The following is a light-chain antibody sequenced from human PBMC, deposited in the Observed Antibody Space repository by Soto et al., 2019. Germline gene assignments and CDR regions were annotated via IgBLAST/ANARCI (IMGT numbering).Light chain of an antibody. CDR1: QSISIW. CDR3: QQYNSYSRT. CDR2: DAS. J-gene: IGKJ1*01. Sequence: DIQMTQSPSSLSASVGDRVAITCRASQSISIWLALYQHKPGKPPKLLIYDASSSESGVPSRFSGSASGTEFTLTISSLQPDDFATYYCQQYNSYSRTFGQGTKVDI. V-gene: IGKV1-5*01.